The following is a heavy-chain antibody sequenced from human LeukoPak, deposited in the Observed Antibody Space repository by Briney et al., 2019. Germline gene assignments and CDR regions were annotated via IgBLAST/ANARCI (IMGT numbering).Heavy chain of an antibody. J-gene: IGHJ5*02. CDR2: ISGSGCST. V-gene: IGHV3-23*01. CDR3: AKRLVQGLERRALFGFDP. CDR1: GFTFSSYA. D-gene: IGHD1-1*01. Sequence: GGSLRLSCAASGFTFSSYAMSWVRQAPGKGLEWVSSISGSGCSTYYADSVKGRFTISRDNSKNPLYLQMNSLRAEDTAVYYCAKRLVQGLERRALFGFDPWGEGTLVTVSS.